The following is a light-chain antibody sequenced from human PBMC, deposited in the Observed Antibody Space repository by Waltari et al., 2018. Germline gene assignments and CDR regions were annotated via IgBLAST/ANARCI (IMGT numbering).Light chain of an antibody. J-gene: IGKJ5*01. CDR1: QGISNY. V-gene: IGKV1-16*02. Sequence: DIQMTQSPSSLSASVGDRVTITCRASQGISNYLAWFQQKPGKAPKSLIYAASSLQSGVPSKFSGHGSETDFPPTLNRLPPEKSANYFCQKDGSYPITFGQGTRLEIK. CDR2: AAS. CDR3: QKDGSYPIT.